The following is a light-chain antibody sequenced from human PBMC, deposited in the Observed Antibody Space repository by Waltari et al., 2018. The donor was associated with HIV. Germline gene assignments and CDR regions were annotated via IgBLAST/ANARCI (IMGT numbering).Light chain of an antibody. J-gene: IGLJ1*01. Sequence: QSALTQPASVSGSPGQSITISCTGPSSDVGGYNYVSWYHTHPGKAPKLMIYDVSNRPSGVSNRFSGSKSGNTASLTISGLQAEDEADYYCSSYTSSSTLYVFGTGTKVTVL. CDR3: SSYTSSSTLYV. CDR1: SSDVGGYNY. CDR2: DVS. V-gene: IGLV2-14*01.